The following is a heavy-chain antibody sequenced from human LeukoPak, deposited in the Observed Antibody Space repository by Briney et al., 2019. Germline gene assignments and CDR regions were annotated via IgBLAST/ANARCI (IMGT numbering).Heavy chain of an antibody. Sequence: SQTLSLTCAVSGGSISSGGYSWSWIRQPPGKGLEWIGYIYHSGSTYYNPSLKSRVTISVDRSKNQFSLKLSSVTDADTAVYYCARLVAATGNFDYWGQGTLVTVSS. D-gene: IGHD6-13*01. J-gene: IGHJ4*02. CDR2: IYHSGST. CDR1: GGSISSGGYS. CDR3: ARLVAATGNFDY. V-gene: IGHV4-30-2*01.